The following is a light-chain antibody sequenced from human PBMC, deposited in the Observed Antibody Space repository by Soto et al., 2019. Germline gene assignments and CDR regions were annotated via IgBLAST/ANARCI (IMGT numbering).Light chain of an antibody. CDR3: HRYGSSPPIT. V-gene: IGKV3-20*01. J-gene: IGKJ3*01. CDR2: GAS. CDR1: QSVSSSY. Sequence: IVLTQSPGTLSLSPGERATLTCRASQSVSSSYLAWYQQKPGQAHRLLIYGASSRATGIPDRFSGSGSGTDFTLTISRLEPEDFAVYYCHRYGSSPPITFGPGTKLDI.